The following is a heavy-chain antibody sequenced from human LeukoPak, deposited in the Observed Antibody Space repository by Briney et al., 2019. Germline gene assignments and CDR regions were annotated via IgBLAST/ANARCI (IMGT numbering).Heavy chain of an antibody. CDR1: GGSISSYY. CDR3: ARDPPRAPWVFDY. D-gene: IGHD1-26*01. Sequence: SETLSLTCTVSGGSISSYYWSWSRQPAPKGLEGIVRIYTSGSTNYNASLNKRVSMSVATSQNQFSLTLSSVTAADTAVHYCARDPPRAPWVFDYWGQGTLVSVSS. CDR2: IYTSGST. J-gene: IGHJ4*02. V-gene: IGHV4-4*07.